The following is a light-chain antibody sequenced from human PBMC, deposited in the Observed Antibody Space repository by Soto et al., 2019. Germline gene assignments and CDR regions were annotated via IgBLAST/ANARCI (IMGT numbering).Light chain of an antibody. CDR2: EVS. CDR1: SSDVGGYNY. Sequence: QSALTQPASVAGSPGQSIAISCTGTSSDVGGYNYFSWYQQHPGKAPKLMIYEVSNRPSGVSNRFSGSKSGNTASLTLSGLQAEDEADYYCSSYTSSSTLYVFGTGTKVTVL. CDR3: SSYTSSSTLYV. J-gene: IGLJ1*01. V-gene: IGLV2-14*01.